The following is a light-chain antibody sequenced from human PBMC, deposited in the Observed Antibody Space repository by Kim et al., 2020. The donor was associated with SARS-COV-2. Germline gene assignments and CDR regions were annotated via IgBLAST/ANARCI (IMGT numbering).Light chain of an antibody. CDR1: QSVSSN. J-gene: IGKJ4*01. CDR3: QQYNNWPLT. Sequence: EIVMTQSPATLSVSPGERATLSCRASQSVSSNLAGYQQKPGQAPRLLIYGASTRATGIPARFSGSGSETEFTLTISSLQSEDFAVYYCQQYNNWPLTFGGGTKLEI. CDR2: GAS. V-gene: IGKV3-15*01.